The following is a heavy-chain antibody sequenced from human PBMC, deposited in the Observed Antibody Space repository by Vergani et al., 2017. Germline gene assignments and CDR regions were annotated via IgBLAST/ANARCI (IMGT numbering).Heavy chain of an antibody. CDR3: AGPLRQLDSYYYGMDV. J-gene: IGHJ6*02. V-gene: IGHV5-10-1*01. CDR1: GYSFTSYW. D-gene: IGHD6-6*01. Sequence: EVQLVQSGAEVKKPRESLRISCKGSGYSFTSYWISWVRQMPGKGLEWMGRIDPSDSYTNYSPSFQGHVTISADKSISTAYLQWSSLKASDTAMYYCAGPLRQLDSYYYGMDVWGQGTTVTVSS. CDR2: IDPSDSYT.